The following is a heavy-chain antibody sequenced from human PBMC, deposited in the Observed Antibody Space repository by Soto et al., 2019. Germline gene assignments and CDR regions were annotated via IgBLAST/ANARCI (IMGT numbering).Heavy chain of an antibody. CDR1: GYSFTSYW. CDR2: IYPGDSDT. Sequence: ESVKISCKGSGYSFTSYWIGWVRQIPGKGLEWMGIIYPGDSDTRYSPSFQGQVTISADKSISTAYLQWSSLKASDTAMYYCARHISKGVVVINYYYGMDVWGQGTTVTVSS. CDR3: ARHISKGVVVINYYYGMDV. V-gene: IGHV5-51*01. J-gene: IGHJ6*02. D-gene: IGHD3-22*01.